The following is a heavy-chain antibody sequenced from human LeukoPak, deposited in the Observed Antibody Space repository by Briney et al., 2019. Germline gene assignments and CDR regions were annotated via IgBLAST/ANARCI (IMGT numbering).Heavy chain of an antibody. D-gene: IGHD3-22*01. V-gene: IGHV3-23*01. Sequence: GGSLRLSCAASGFSFNSYWMSWVRQAPGKGLEWVSAISGSGGSTYYADSVKGRFTISRDNSKNTLYLQMNSLRAEDTAVYYCANSPNYYDSSGYYHYFDYWGQGTLVTVSS. CDR3: ANSPNYYDSSGYYHYFDY. CDR1: GFSFNSYW. CDR2: ISGSGGST. J-gene: IGHJ4*02.